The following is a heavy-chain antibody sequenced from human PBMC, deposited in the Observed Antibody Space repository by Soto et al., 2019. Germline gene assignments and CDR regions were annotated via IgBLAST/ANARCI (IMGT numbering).Heavy chain of an antibody. CDR1: GGTFNNLA. Sequence: QVQLVQSGAEVKKPGSSVKLSCNAAGGTFNNLAVSWVRQAPGQGLEWMGEIIPMFGSTNYAQRFQGRVTITADESRSIAYMYLSSLRSDDTAIYYCARGGRMGNWYFHLWGRGTLVTVSS. CDR2: IIPMFGST. CDR3: ARGGRMGNWYFHL. D-gene: IGHD3-10*01. V-gene: IGHV1-69*01. J-gene: IGHJ2*01.